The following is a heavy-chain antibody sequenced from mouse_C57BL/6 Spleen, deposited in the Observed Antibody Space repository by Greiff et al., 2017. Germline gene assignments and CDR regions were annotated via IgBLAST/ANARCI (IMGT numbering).Heavy chain of an antibody. D-gene: IGHD4-1*01. V-gene: IGHV1-82*01. Sequence: VQRVESGPELVKPGASVKISCKASGYAFSSSWMNWVKQRPGKGLEWIGRIYPGDGDTNYNGKFKGKATLTADQSSSTAYMQLSSLTSEDSAVYFCARSWDGYFDVWGTGTTVTVSS. CDR3: ARSWDGYFDV. CDR1: GYAFSSSW. J-gene: IGHJ1*03. CDR2: IYPGDGDT.